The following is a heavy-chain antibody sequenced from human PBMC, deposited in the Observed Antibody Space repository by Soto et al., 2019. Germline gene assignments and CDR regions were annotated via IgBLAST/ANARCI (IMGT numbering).Heavy chain of an antibody. D-gene: IGHD3-3*01. J-gene: IGHJ5*02. V-gene: IGHV4-39*01. CDR1: GGSISSSSYY. CDR2: IYYSGST. Sequence: PSETLSLTCTVSGGSISSSSYYWGWIRQPPGKGLEGIGSIYYSGSTYYNPSLKRRVTISVDTSENQFSLKLSSVTAADTAVYYCARTPYDFWSGYQYPSWGQGTLVTVSS. CDR3: ARTPYDFWSGYQYPS.